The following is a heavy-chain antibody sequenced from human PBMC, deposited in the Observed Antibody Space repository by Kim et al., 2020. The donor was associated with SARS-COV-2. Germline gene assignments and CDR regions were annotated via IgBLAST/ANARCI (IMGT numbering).Heavy chain of an antibody. V-gene: IGHV3-74*01. CDR3: ARRAYSSGWWYFDY. D-gene: IGHD6-19*01. Sequence: ADSVKGRFTISRDNTKNTLYLQMNSLRVEDTAVYYCARRAYSSGWWYFDYWGQGTLVTVSS. J-gene: IGHJ4*02.